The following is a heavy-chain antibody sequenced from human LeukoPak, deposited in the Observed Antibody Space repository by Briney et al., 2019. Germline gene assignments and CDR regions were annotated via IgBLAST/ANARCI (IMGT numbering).Heavy chain of an antibody. Sequence: ASVKVSCKASGGTFSSYAISWVRQAPGQGLEWMGGIIPILGTANYAQKFQGRVTITTDESTSTAYMELSNLRSEDTAVYYCARGERTYDILTGYYFDYWGQGTLVTVSS. CDR3: ARGERTYDILTGYYFDY. D-gene: IGHD3-9*01. J-gene: IGHJ4*02. CDR1: GGTFSSYA. V-gene: IGHV1-69*05. CDR2: IIPILGTA.